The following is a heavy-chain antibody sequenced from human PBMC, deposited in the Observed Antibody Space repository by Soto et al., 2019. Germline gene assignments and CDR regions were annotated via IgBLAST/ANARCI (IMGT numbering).Heavy chain of an antibody. Sequence: GGSLRLSCAASGFTFSSYGMHWVRQAPGKGLEWVAVIWYDGSNKYYADSVKGRFTISRDNSKNTLYLQMNSLRAEDTAVYYCARDSWLEYSSSSSAFDIWGQGTMVTVSS. J-gene: IGHJ3*02. V-gene: IGHV3-33*01. CDR3: ARDSWLEYSSSSSAFDI. CDR1: GFTFSSYG. CDR2: IWYDGSNK. D-gene: IGHD6-6*01.